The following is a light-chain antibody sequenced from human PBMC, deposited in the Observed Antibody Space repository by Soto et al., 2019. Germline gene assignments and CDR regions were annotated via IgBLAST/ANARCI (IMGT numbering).Light chain of an antibody. Sequence: EIVLTQSPATLSLSPGERATLSCRASQSISSHLAWYQQKPGQAPRLLMYAASNRATGIPARFSGSGSGTDFTLTISSLEPEDFAVYYCQQRPNWPLTFVGGTKVEIK. V-gene: IGKV3-11*01. CDR1: QSISSH. J-gene: IGKJ4*01. CDR3: QQRPNWPLT. CDR2: AAS.